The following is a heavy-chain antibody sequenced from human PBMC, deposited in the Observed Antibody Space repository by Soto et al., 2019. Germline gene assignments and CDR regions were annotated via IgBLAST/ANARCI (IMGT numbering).Heavy chain of an antibody. CDR1: GFTFSTYT. J-gene: IGHJ3*01. CDR3: VRDQVHDDFYDRSGYWRSGFEV. Sequence: VQLVESGGGLVKPGGSLRLSCAASGFTFSTYTMNWVRQAPGKGLEWVSSITGDRSFTYYADSVKDRFTISRDDAKNSVLHQMNSLRFEDTAVYYCVRDQVHDDFYDRSGYWRSGFEVWGQGTLVTVYS. CDR2: ITGDRSFT. V-gene: IGHV3-21*01. D-gene: IGHD3-22*01.